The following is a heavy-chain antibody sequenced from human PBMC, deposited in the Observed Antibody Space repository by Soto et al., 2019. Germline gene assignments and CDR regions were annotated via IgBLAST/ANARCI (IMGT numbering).Heavy chain of an antibody. CDR2: VYFSGNT. J-gene: IGHJ5*02. D-gene: IGHD6-25*01. CDR3: GSVRPSGYVLS. Sequence: SETLSLTCTVSGGSLSSYYWTWIRQSPGKGLEWIGYVYFSGNTNYNPSLKSRVTIAIDTSKNQFSLRLASVTAADTAFYYCGSVRPSGYVLSWGQGTLVTVSS. V-gene: IGHV4-59*01. CDR1: GGSLSSYY.